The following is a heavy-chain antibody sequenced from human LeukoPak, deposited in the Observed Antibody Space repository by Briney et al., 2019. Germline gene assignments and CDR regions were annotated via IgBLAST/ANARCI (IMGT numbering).Heavy chain of an antibody. J-gene: IGHJ4*02. CDR1: GFTFSNYA. V-gene: IGHV3-23*01. Sequence: PGGSLRLSCAASGFTFSNYAMNWVRQAPGKGLEWVSAISGSGGSTYYADSVKGRFTISRDNSKNTLYLQMNSLRAEDTAVYYCAKYGSGSYYNGQSDYWGQGTLVTVSS. D-gene: IGHD3-10*01. CDR3: AKYGSGSYYNGQSDY. CDR2: ISGSGGST.